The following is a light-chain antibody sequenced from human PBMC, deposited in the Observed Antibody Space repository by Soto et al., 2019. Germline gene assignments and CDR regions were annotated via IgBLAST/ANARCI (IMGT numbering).Light chain of an antibody. CDR3: QQYKSFSLT. CDR1: QSISNY. CDR2: AAS. J-gene: IGKJ4*01. V-gene: IGKV1-39*01. Sequence: DIQMTQSPSSLSASVGDRVIITCRTSQSISNYLNWYQHKPGKAPKVLISAASNLQSGVPSRFSGSGSGTVFTLTISSLQPEDFATYYCQQYKSFSLTFGGGTRVEVK.